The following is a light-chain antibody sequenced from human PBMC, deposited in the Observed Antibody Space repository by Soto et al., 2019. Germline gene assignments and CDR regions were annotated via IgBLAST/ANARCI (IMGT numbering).Light chain of an antibody. V-gene: IGKV3-15*01. CDR2: GAS. CDR1: QSISTT. J-gene: IGKJ4*01. Sequence: EIVLTQSPVTLSVSPGERATLSCRASQSISTTLVWYQQKPGQAPRLLIYGASTMATGVPARFSGSGSGTEFTLTISSLPSEDFAVYYCQQYNSWVTFGGGTKVEIK. CDR3: QQYNSWVT.